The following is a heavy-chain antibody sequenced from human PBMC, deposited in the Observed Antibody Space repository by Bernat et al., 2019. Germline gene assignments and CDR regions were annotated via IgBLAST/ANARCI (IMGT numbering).Heavy chain of an antibody. D-gene: IGHD2-2*01. CDR1: GFTFSRRS. CDR2: ISYDGSNK. Sequence: QVQLVESGGGVVQPGGSLRLSCAASGFTFSRRSMHWVRQAPGKGLEWMAVISYDGSNKYYADSVKGRFTISRDNSKNTLYLQMNSLRAEDTAVYYCARDLSRPVVPAAIDNHYERGYWGQGTLVTVSS. V-gene: IGHV3-30*03. J-gene: IGHJ4*02. CDR3: ARDLSRPVVPAAIDNHYERGY.